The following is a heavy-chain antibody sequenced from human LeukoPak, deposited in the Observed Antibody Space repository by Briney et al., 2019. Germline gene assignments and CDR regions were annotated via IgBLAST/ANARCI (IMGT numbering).Heavy chain of an antibody. V-gene: IGHV4-61*02. D-gene: IGHD3-16*01. CDR2: IHTSGTT. CDR3: ARGGGYDAFDI. CDR1: GGSISGGSVC. J-gene: IGHJ3*02. Sequence: PSETLSLTCTVSGGSISGGSVCWSWIRQPAGKGLEWIGRIHTSGTTNYNPSLKSRVTISLNTSKNQFSLKLNSVTAADTAVYYCARGGGYDAFDIWGQGTMVTVSS.